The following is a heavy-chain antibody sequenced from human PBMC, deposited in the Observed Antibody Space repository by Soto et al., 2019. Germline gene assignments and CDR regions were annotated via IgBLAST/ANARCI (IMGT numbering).Heavy chain of an antibody. Sequence: ASVKVSCKTSGYTFSNYGITWVRQAPGQPLEWLGWISLYSDGTNYAQKFQGRVSMTTDTSTTTAYMELRSLRSGDTAVYYCARVVPGAEAWFGPWGQGTMVTVSS. CDR2: ISLYSDGT. D-gene: IGHD2-2*01. J-gene: IGHJ5*02. CDR3: ARVVPGAEAWFGP. CDR1: GYTFSNYG. V-gene: IGHV1-18*01.